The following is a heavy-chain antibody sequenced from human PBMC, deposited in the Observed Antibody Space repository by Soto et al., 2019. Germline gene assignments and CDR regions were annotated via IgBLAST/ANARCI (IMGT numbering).Heavy chain of an antibody. J-gene: IGHJ5*02. CDR2: VWHDGNNE. Sequence: QMQLVESGGGVVQPGRSLRLSCTGTGFTFNNYGIHWVRQAPGKGLEWVGFVWHDGNNEYYADSLKGRITISRDNANNTVSLLISSVRAEDSAVYYCVRDKCRTTRCYPNAFDPWGQGTLVTVSS. CDR3: VRDKCRTTRCYPNAFDP. V-gene: IGHV3-33*08. CDR1: GFTFNNYG. D-gene: IGHD2-2*01.